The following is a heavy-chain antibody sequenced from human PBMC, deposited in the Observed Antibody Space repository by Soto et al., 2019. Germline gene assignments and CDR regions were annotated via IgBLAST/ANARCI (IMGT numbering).Heavy chain of an antibody. CDR3: ARDQDDDAFDI. Sequence: PGGSLRLSCAASGFTFSSYSMNWVRQAPGKALEWVSSISSSSSYIYYADSVKGRFTISRDNAKNSLYLQMNSLRAEDTAVYYCARDQDDDAFDIWGQGTMVTVSS. J-gene: IGHJ3*02. CDR2: ISSSSSYI. V-gene: IGHV3-21*01. CDR1: GFTFSSYS.